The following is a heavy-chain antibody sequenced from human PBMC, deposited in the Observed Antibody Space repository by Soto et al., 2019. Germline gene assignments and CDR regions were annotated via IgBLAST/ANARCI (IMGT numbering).Heavy chain of an antibody. CDR2: ISSSSSYI. V-gene: IGHV3-21*01. CDR1: GFTFSSYS. Sequence: GGYLILSCAASGFTFSSYSMNWVRQAPGKGLEWVSSISSSSSYIYYADSVKGRFTISRDNAKNSLYLQMNSLRAEDTAVYYCARDTQGYYDSSGYSTLDYWGQGT. J-gene: IGHJ4*02. CDR3: ARDTQGYYDSSGYSTLDY. D-gene: IGHD3-22*01.